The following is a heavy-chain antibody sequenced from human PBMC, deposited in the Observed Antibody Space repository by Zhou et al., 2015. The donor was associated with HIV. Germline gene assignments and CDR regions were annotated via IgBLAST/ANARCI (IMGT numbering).Heavy chain of an antibody. CDR3: AREAPLGYCSSTSCSFQFDY. V-gene: IGHV1-69*12. D-gene: IGHD2-2*01. J-gene: IGHJ4*02. CDR2: IIPMFGTK. CDR1: GATFSSYA. Sequence: QVQLVQSVAEVKRPGSSVKVSCKASGATFSSYAISWVRQAPGQGLEWMGGIIPMFGTKKYAQKFQGRVTITADESTSIAYMELSSLRSEDTAVYYCAREAPLGYCSSTSCSFQFDYWGQGTLVTVSS.